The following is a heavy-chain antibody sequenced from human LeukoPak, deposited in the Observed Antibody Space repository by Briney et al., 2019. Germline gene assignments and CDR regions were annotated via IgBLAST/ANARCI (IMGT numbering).Heavy chain of an antibody. CDR3: ATRLGSGSYYIDHFDY. CDR1: EYTLTELS. D-gene: IGHD3-10*01. Sequence: ASVKVSCKVSEYTLTELSMHWVRQAPGKGLEWMGGFDPEDGETIYAQKFQGRVTMTEDTSTDTAYMELSSLRSEDTAVYYCATRLGSGSYYIDHFDYWGQGTLVTVSS. V-gene: IGHV1-24*01. J-gene: IGHJ4*02. CDR2: FDPEDGET.